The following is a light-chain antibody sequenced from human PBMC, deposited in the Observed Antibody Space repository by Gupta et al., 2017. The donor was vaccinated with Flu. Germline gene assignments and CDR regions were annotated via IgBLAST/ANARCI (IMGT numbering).Light chain of an antibody. Sequence: SSELTQPPSVFASSGQTARLTCSGDALTDQYGYWYQQKPGPAPTMVVRIDNQRTSGIPERFSGSSSGTKFTLAISRVQAEDEADYYCQSSDNRGTYVIFGGGTKLTVL. CDR1: ALTDQY. V-gene: IGLV3-25*03. CDR2: IDN. J-gene: IGLJ2*01. CDR3: QSSDNRGTYVI.